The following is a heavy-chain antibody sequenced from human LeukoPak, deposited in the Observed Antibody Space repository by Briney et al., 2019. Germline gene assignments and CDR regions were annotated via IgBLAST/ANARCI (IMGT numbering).Heavy chain of an antibody. Sequence: PSETLSLTCAVYGGSFSGYYWSWIRQPPGKGLEWIGEINHSGSTNYNPSLKSRVTISVDTSKNQFSLKLSSVTAADTAVYYCAGFYSSSWYFDYWGQGTLVTVSS. V-gene: IGHV4-34*01. CDR3: AGFYSSSWYFDY. CDR1: GGSFSGYY. D-gene: IGHD6-13*01. J-gene: IGHJ4*02. CDR2: INHSGST.